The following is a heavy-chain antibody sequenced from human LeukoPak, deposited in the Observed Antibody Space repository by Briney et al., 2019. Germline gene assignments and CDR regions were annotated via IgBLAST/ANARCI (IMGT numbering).Heavy chain of an antibody. J-gene: IGHJ5*02. Sequence: SETLSLTCAVYGGSFSGYYWSWIRQPPGKGLEWIGEINHSGSTNYNPSLKSRVTISVDTSKNQFSLKLSSVTAADTAVYYCARGYCSGGSCLGWFDPWGQETLVTVSS. D-gene: IGHD2-15*01. CDR1: GGSFSGYY. CDR2: INHSGST. V-gene: IGHV4-34*01. CDR3: ARGYCSGGSCLGWFDP.